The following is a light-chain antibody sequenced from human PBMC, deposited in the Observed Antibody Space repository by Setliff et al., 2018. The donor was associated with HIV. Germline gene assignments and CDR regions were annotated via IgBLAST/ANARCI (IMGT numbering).Light chain of an antibody. Sequence: QSALAQPASVSGSPGQSITISCTGTSNDVGGYNYVSWYQQYPGKAPKLLIYEVTNRPSGISNRFSASKSGNTAFLTISGVRPEDEADYFCTSYTSSNTYVFGSGTRSPS. CDR2: EVT. J-gene: IGLJ1*01. CDR1: SNDVGGYNY. V-gene: IGLV2-14*01. CDR3: TSYTSSNTYV.